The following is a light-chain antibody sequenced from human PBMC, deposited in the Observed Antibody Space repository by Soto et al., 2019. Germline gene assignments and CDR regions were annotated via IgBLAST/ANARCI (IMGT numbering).Light chain of an antibody. CDR1: QSISDW. V-gene: IGKV1-5*03. CDR3: QQYNTYPIT. Sequence: DIQMTQSPSTLSASVGDRVTITCRASQSISDWLAWYQQKPGKAPKLLIYKASGLESGVPSRFSGSGSGTEFPLTITSLQPDDFATYYCQQYNTYPITFGQGTRLEIK. J-gene: IGKJ5*01. CDR2: KAS.